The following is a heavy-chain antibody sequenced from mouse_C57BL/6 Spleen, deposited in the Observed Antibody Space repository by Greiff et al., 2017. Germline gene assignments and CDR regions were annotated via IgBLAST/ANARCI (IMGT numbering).Heavy chain of an antibody. V-gene: IGHV1-64*01. D-gene: IGHD1-1*01. J-gene: IGHJ3*01. Sequence: QVQLQQPGAELVKPGASVKLSCKASGYTFTSYWMHWVKQRPGQGLEWIGMIHPNSGSTNYNEKFKSKTTLTVDKSSSTAYMQLSSLTSEDSAVYYCARDYGSSYICFAYWGQGTLVTVSA. CDR2: IHPNSGST. CDR1: GYTFTSYW. CDR3: ARDYGSSYICFAY.